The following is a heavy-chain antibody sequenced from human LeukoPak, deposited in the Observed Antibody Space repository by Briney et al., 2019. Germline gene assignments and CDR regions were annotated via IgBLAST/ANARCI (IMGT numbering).Heavy chain of an antibody. D-gene: IGHD4-23*01. CDR3: AKASGGLDY. J-gene: IGHJ4*02. CDR2: ISGSVGST. CDR1: GFTFSSYA. V-gene: IGHV3-23*01. Sequence: RRSLRLSCAASGFTFSSYAMSWVRQAPGKGLERVSAISGSVGSTYYADSVKGRFTISRDNSKNTLYLQMNGLRAEDTAVYYCAKASGGLDYWGQGTLVTVSS.